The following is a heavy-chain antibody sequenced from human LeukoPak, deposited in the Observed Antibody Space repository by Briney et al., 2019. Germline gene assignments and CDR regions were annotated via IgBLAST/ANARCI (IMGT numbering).Heavy chain of an antibody. V-gene: IGHV4-34*01. CDR2: INHSGST. Sequence: SETLSLTCAVYGGSFSGYYWSWIRQPPGKGLEWIGEINHSGSTNYNPSLKSRVSMSVDTSKKQFSLKLSSVTAADTAVYYCARLSSSWYQDWYFDLWGRGTLVTVSS. J-gene: IGHJ2*01. D-gene: IGHD6-13*01. CDR3: ARLSSSWYQDWYFDL. CDR1: GGSFSGYY.